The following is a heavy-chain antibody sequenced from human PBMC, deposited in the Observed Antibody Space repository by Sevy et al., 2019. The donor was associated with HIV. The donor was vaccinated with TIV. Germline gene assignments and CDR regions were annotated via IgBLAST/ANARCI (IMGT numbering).Heavy chain of an antibody. D-gene: IGHD2-21*02. V-gene: IGHV3-30*18. CDR2: ISYDGTDT. CDR3: AKAAIVVVSASPNCFDS. Sequence: GGSLRLSCAASGFTFNTYGMYWVRQTPGKGLEWVAVISYDGTDTYYADSLKGRFTISKDNSKNTLSLQMNSLRVEDTAVYYCAKAAIVVVSASPNCFDSWGPGTVVTVSS. CDR1: GFTFNTYG. J-gene: IGHJ4*02.